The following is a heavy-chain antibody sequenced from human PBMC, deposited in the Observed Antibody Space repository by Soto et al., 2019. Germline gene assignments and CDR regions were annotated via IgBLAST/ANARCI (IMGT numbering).Heavy chain of an antibody. CDR2: IYWNDDK. CDR1: GFSLSTSGVG. V-gene: IGHV2-5*01. CDR3: AHISFVAAEPPFDY. J-gene: IGHJ4*02. D-gene: IGHD6-13*01. Sequence: SGPTLVKPTQTLTLTCTFSGFSLSTSGVGVGWIRQPPGKALEWLALIYWNDDKRYSPSLKSRLTITKDTSKNQVVLTMTNMDPVDTATYYCAHISFVAAEPPFDYWGQGTLVTVSS.